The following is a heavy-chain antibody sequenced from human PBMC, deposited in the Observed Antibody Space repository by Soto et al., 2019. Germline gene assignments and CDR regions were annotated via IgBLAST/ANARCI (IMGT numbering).Heavy chain of an antibody. CDR2: IYYSGST. D-gene: IGHD6-13*01. CDR3: ARRGAAAGHYYYGMDV. V-gene: IGHV4-39*01. J-gene: IGHJ6*02. Sequence: SETLSLTCTVSGVSISSSSYYWGWIRQPPGKGLEWIGSIYYSGSTYYNPSLKSRVTISVDTSKNQFSLKLSSVTAADTAVYYCARRGAAAGHYYYGMDVWGQGTTVTVSS. CDR1: GVSISSSSYY.